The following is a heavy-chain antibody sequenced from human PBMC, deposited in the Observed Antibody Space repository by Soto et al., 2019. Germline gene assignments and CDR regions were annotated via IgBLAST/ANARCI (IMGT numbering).Heavy chain of an antibody. Sequence: VKVSCKASGVAFRSYAMRWVRQAPGQGLEWMGGIIPIFGTANYAQKFQGSVTITADESTSTAYMQLSSLRSEDTAVYYCAISCSSYYDSSGYYTLAIRGKGTMVTVSS. CDR2: IIPIFGTA. CDR1: GVAFRSYA. J-gene: IGHJ3*02. V-gene: IGHV1-69*13. CDR3: AISCSSYYDSSGYYTLAI. D-gene: IGHD3-22*01.